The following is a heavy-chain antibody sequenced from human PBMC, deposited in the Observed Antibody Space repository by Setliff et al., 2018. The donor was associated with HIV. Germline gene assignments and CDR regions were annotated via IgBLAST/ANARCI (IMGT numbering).Heavy chain of an antibody. CDR2: INVYNGDT. CDR3: ARDLYGSGWYLDYYYYMDV. Sequence: GASVKVSCKASGYPFSNFGVSWVRQAPGQGLEWMAWINVYNGDTNFALKFQGRVTMTKDTSTGTAYMELRSLRSDDTAVYYCARDLYGSGWYLDYYYYMDVWGTGTTVTVSS. V-gene: IGHV1-18*01. J-gene: IGHJ6*03. D-gene: IGHD6-19*01. CDR1: GYPFSNFG.